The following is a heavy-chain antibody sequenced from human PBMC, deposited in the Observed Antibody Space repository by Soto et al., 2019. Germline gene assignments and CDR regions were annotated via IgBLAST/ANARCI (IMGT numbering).Heavy chain of an antibody. V-gene: IGHV1-18*04. CDR1: GYTFTSYG. CDR3: ARGDCSGGSCYSVIDY. CDR2: ISAYNGNT. J-gene: IGHJ4*02. D-gene: IGHD2-15*01. Sequence: QVQLVQSGAEVKKPGASVKVSCKASGYTFTSYGISWVRQAPGQGLEWMGWISAYNGNTNYAQKLQGRVTMTTDTSTSPAYMELRSVRSDDTAVYYCARGDCSGGSCYSVIDYWGQGTLVTVSS.